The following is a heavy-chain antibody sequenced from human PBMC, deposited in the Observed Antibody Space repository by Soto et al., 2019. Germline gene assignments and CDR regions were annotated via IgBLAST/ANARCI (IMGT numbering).Heavy chain of an antibody. D-gene: IGHD2-2*02. J-gene: IGHJ4*02. CDR1: GGTFSSYT. V-gene: IGHV1-69*08. Sequence: QVQLVQSGAEVKKPGSSVKVSCKASGGTFSSYTISWVRQAPGQGLEWMGRIIPILGIANYAQKFQGRVKITADKSTSTAYMEMSSLRSEDTAVYYCARDRYCSSTSCYKYYFDYWGQGTLVTVSS. CDR3: ARDRYCSSTSCYKYYFDY. CDR2: IIPILGIA.